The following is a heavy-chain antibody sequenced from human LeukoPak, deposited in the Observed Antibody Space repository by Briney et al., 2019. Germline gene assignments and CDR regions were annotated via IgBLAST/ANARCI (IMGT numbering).Heavy chain of an antibody. CDR3: VKRYCSGGSCYPYYFDY. CDR1: GFSFKNYV. J-gene: IGHJ4*02. V-gene: IGHV3-64D*06. D-gene: IGHD2-15*01. CDR2: ISSNGGST. Sequence: PGGSLRLSCSASGFSFKNYVMHWVRQAPGKGLEYVSVISSNGGSTYYADSVKGRFTISRDNSKNTLYLQMSSLRAEDTAVYYCVKRYCSGGSCYPYYFDYWGQGTLVTVSS.